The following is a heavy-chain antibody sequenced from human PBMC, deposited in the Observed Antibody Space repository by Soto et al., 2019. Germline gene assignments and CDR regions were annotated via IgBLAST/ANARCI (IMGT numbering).Heavy chain of an antibody. Sequence: SETLSLTCTVSGGSISSYYCSWIRQSAGKGLEWIGRIDTSGTTDYNPSLKSRVTMSVDASKNQFSLNLSSVTAADTAVYYCARGPRGYVYYHGMDVWGQGTTVTVSS. D-gene: IGHD3-10*01. CDR1: GGSISSYY. V-gene: IGHV4-4*07. CDR2: IDTSGTT. CDR3: ARGPRGYVYYHGMDV. J-gene: IGHJ6*02.